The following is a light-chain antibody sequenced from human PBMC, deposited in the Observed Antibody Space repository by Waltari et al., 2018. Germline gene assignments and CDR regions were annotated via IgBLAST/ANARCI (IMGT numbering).Light chain of an antibody. J-gene: IGKJ2*01. CDR2: DGS. Sequence: EIVLTQSPATLSLSPGERATLSCRASQRISSFLAWYQQKPGQAPRLLIFDGSNRATGIPARFRGSGSGTDFTLTISSLEPEDFAVYFCQQRGRSFGQGTKLEI. CDR3: QQRGRS. V-gene: IGKV3-11*01. CDR1: QRISSF.